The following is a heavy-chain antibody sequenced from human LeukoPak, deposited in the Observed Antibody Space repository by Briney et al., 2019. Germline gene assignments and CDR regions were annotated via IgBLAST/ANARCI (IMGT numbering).Heavy chain of an antibody. CDR1: EFTFSSYA. V-gene: IGHV3-23*01. Sequence: GGSLRPSCAASEFTFSSYAMTWVRQAPGKGLEWVSSISGSGASTYYADSVKGRFTISRDNSKNTLYLQFNSLRAEDTAVYYCAKDKAAVTAKGPFDYWGQGTLLTVSS. CDR2: ISGSGAST. J-gene: IGHJ4*02. D-gene: IGHD4-23*01. CDR3: AKDKAAVTAKGPFDY.